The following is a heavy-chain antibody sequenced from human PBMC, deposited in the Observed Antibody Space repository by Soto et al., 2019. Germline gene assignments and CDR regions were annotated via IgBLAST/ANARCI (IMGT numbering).Heavy chain of an antibody. J-gene: IGHJ6*02. CDR2: IKSKTDGGTT. Sequence: SGGSLRLSCAASGFTFSNAWMNWVRQAPGKGLEWVGRIKSKTDGGTTDYAAPVKGRFTISRDDSKNTLYLQMNSLKTEDTAVYYCTTPEELRFLEWLPPYYYYYGMDVWGLGTTVTVSS. V-gene: IGHV3-15*07. CDR3: TTPEELRFLEWLPPYYYYYGMDV. CDR1: GFTFSNAW. D-gene: IGHD3-3*01.